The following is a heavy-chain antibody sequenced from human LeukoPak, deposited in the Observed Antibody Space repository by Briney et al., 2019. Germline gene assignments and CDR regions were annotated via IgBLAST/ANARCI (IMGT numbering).Heavy chain of an antibody. CDR3: ARGPTFGGVIVTRYFQH. Sequence: SETLSLTCAVYGGSFSDYYWSWIRQPPGKGLEYIGEINHSGITNYNPSLMSRVTISVDTSKNQFSLKLSSVTAADTAVYYCARGPTFGGVIVTRYFQHWGQGTQVIVSS. CDR1: GGSFSDYY. J-gene: IGHJ1*01. CDR2: INHSGIT. D-gene: IGHD3-16*02. V-gene: IGHV4-34*01.